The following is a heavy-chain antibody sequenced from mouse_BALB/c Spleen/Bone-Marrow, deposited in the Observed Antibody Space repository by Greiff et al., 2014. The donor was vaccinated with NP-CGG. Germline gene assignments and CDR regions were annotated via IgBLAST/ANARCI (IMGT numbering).Heavy chain of an antibody. Sequence: EVQLVESGGDLVKPGGSLKLPCAASGFTFSKYGMSWVRQTPDKRLEWVANISSGGSYTYYPDSVKGRFTISRDNAKNTLYLQMSSLKSEDTAMYYCARQYGNFGVMDYWGQGTSVTVSS. CDR2: ISSGGSYT. J-gene: IGHJ4*01. V-gene: IGHV5-6*01. CDR3: ARQYGNFGVMDY. D-gene: IGHD2-1*01. CDR1: GFTFSKYG.